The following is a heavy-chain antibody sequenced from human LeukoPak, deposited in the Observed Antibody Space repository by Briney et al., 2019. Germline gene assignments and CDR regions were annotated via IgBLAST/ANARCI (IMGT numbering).Heavy chain of an antibody. CDR3: AKKGSPGYCSSTSCYSDY. Sequence: GGSLRLSCAASGFTFSSYAMSWVRQAPGKGLEWVSAISGSGGSTYYADSVKGRFTVSRDNSKNTLYLQMNSLRAEDMAVYYCAKKGSPGYCSSTSCYSDYWGQGTLVTVSS. CDR1: GFTFSSYA. V-gene: IGHV3-23*01. J-gene: IGHJ4*02. CDR2: ISGSGGST. D-gene: IGHD2-2*01.